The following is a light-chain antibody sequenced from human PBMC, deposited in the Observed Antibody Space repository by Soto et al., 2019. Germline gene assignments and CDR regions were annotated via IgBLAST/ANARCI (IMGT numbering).Light chain of an antibody. Sequence: QSVLTQPASVSGSPGQSITISCTGTSSDVGGSNYVSWYQQHPGKAPKLMIYDVRNRPSGISNRFSGSKSGNTGSLTISGLQAEDEAEYYCSSYTSTGSRYVFGSGTQLTVL. CDR1: SSDVGGSNY. J-gene: IGLJ7*01. CDR3: SSYTSTGSRYV. CDR2: DVR. V-gene: IGLV2-14*01.